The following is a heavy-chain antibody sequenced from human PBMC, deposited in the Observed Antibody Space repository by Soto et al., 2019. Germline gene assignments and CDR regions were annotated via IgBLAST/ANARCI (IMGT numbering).Heavy chain of an antibody. CDR2: ISYDGSNK. J-gene: IGHJ4*02. CDR3: AKDSISYYGSGSPTDY. V-gene: IGHV3-30*18. CDR1: GFTFSSYG. D-gene: IGHD3-10*01. Sequence: GSLRLSCAASGFTFSSYGMHWVRQAPGKGLEWVAVISYDGSNKYYADSVKGRFTISRDNSRNTLYLQMNSLRAEDTAVYYCAKDSISYYGSGSPTDYWGQGTLVTVSS.